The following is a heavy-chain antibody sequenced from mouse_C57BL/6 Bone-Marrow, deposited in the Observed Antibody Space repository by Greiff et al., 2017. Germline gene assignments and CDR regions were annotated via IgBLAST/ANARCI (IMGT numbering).Heavy chain of an antibody. D-gene: IGHD2-4*01. CDR3: ARYDYDYFDY. CDR2: IRNKANNTAT. Sequence: EVMLVESGGGLVQPGGSMKLSCAASGFTFSDAWMDWVRQSPEKGLEWVAEIRNKANNTATYYAESVKGRFTISRDDSKSSVYLQMNSLRAEDTGIYYCARYDYDYFDYWGQGTTLTVSS. CDR1: GFTFSDAW. V-gene: IGHV6-6*01. J-gene: IGHJ2*01.